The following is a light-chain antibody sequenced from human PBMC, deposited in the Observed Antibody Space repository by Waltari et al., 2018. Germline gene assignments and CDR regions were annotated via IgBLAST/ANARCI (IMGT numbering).Light chain of an antibody. CDR2: NTY. J-gene: IGKJ2*01. V-gene: IGKV1-16*02. CDR3: QQYKSYPYT. CDR1: QDIGKS. Sequence: DIQMTQSPSSLSASVGDRVTITCRASQDIGKSLTWFHQKPGKAPKSLIYNTYILQSGVPSKFSGSGTGTDFTLTISSLQPEDFATYYCQQYKSYPYTFGQGTNLETK.